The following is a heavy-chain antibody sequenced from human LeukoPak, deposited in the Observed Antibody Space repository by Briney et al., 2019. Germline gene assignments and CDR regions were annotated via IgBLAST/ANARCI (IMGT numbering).Heavy chain of an antibody. CDR2: ISYSGST. CDR3: ARGAIQPDY. V-gene: IGHV4-59*01. J-gene: IGHJ4*02. D-gene: IGHD5-18*01. CDR1: GXSISSYY. Sequence: SETLSLTCTVSGXSISSYYWNWIRQPPGKGLEWIGYISYSGSTSYNPSLKSRVTISVDTSKNQFSLKLSSVTAADTAVYYCARGAIQPDYWGQGTLVTVSS.